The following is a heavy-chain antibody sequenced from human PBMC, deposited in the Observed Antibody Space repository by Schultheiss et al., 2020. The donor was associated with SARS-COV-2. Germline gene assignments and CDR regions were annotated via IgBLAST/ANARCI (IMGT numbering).Heavy chain of an antibody. J-gene: IGHJ6*02. V-gene: IGHV4-34*01. CDR1: GGSFSDHY. CDR3: ARRQFYYYGMDV. Sequence: SETLSLTCAVSGGSFSDHYCTWIRQSPGKGLEYIGEVTHSGSTDYNPSLKSRVTISLYTSKNQFTLTLTAVNAADTAVYYCARRQFYYYGMDVWGQGTTVTVSS. CDR2: VTHSGST. D-gene: IGHD5-24*01.